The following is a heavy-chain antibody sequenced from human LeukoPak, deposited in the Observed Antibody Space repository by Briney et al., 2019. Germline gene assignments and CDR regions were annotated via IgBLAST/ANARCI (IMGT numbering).Heavy chain of an antibody. CDR3: AREASTEIIGGMNV. CDR2: IQSNGNPK. Sequence: GGSLRLSCAASGFSFSNNGIHWVRQAPGKGLEWVAFIQSNGNPKYYADSVRGRFTISRDNSKKTCYLQMDSLRVEDTAVYYCAREASTEIIGGMNVRGQGTTVTVTS. V-gene: IGHV3-30*02. CDR1: GFSFSNNG. J-gene: IGHJ6*02. D-gene: IGHD2-8*02.